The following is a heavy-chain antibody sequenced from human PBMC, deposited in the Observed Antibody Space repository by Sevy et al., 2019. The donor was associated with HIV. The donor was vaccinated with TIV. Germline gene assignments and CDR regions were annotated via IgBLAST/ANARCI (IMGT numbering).Heavy chain of an antibody. J-gene: IGHJ6*02. CDR2: ISSSSSYI. Sequence: GGSLRLSCAASGFTFSSYSMNWVRQAPGKGLEWVSSISSSSSYIYYADSVKGRFTISRGNAKNSLYLQMNSLRAEDTAVYYCARGLASKQLRFLEWLLSAYGMDVWGQGTTVTVSS. D-gene: IGHD3-3*01. CDR3: ARGLASKQLRFLEWLLSAYGMDV. V-gene: IGHV3-21*01. CDR1: GFTFSSYS.